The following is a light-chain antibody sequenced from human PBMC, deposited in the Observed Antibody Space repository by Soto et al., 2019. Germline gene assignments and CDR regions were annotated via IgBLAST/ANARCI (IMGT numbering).Light chain of an antibody. CDR3: DQSDLSVT. V-gene: IGKV3-11*01. Sequence: QSPTTLSLSPCKRATLSCRASQNISNYLIWYQQKPGQAPRLLIYDVSDRATGTPDRFIGSGSGTDFTLTISSLEPEHYAGYCWDQSDLSVTFGHGSRLE. CDR1: QNISNY. CDR2: DVS. J-gene: IGKJ5*01.